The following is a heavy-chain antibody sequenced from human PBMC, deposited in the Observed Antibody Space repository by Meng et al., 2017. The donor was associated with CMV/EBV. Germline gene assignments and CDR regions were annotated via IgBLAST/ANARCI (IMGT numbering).Heavy chain of an antibody. J-gene: IGHJ6*02. CDR2: TSNKANSYTT. CDR3: ARFHYYYGMDV. CDR1: GFTFSDHY. Sequence: GESLKIPCAASGFTFSDHYMDWVRQAPGKGLEWVGLTSNKANSYTTEYAASVKSRFTISRDDSKNSLYLQMNSLKTEDTAVYYCARFHYYYGMDVWGQGTTVTVSS. V-gene: IGHV3-72*01.